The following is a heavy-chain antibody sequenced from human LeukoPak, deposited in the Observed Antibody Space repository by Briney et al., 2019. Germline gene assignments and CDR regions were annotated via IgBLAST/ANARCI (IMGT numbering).Heavy chain of an antibody. D-gene: IGHD3-10*01. CDR3: ARAASVWGTMVRGVTFDY. V-gene: IGHV3-11*04. CDR2: ISSSGSTI. CDR1: GFTFSDYY. Sequence: GGSLRLSCAASGFTFSDYYMSWIRQAPGKGLEWVSYISSSGSTIYYADSVKGRFTISRDNAKNSLYLQMNSLRAEDTAVYYCARAASVWGTMVRGVTFDYWGQGTLVTVSS. J-gene: IGHJ4*02.